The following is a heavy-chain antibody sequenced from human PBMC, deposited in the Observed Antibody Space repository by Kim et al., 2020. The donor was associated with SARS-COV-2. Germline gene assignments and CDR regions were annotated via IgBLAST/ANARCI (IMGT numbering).Heavy chain of an antibody. D-gene: IGHD2-15*01. CDR2: INPSGGST. J-gene: IGHJ4*02. CDR1: GYTFTSYY. V-gene: IGHV1-46*01. CDR3: ARAGIFLGIPGRILDY. Sequence: ASVKVSCKASGYTFTSYYMHWVRQAPGQGLEWMGIINPSGGSTSYAQKFQGRVTMTRDTSTSTVYMELSSLRSEDTAVYYCARAGIFLGIPGRILDYWGQGTLVTVSS.